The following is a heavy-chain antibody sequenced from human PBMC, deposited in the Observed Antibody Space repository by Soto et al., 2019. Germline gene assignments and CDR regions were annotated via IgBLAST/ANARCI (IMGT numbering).Heavy chain of an antibody. D-gene: IGHD3-10*01. CDR3: ARAPGYGDIDY. CDR1: GFTFSSHG. J-gene: IGHJ4*02. Sequence: EVQLVESGGDFVQPGGSLRLSCAASGFTFSSHGMNWVRQVPVKGLEWVSHISSDGTTYYADSVKGRFTISRDNAKNSLYLQMNSLIVEDTAVYYCARAPGYGDIDYWGRGTLVTVSS. V-gene: IGHV3-48*01. CDR2: ISSDGTT.